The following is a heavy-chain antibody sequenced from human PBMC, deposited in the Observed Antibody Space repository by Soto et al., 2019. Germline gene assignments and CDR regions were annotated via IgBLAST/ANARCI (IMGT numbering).Heavy chain of an antibody. CDR2: INPSGGST. CDR1: GYTFTSYY. V-gene: IGHV1-46*03. CDR3: ARFLWASGSARRYYYYYMDV. Sequence: ASVKVSCKASGYTFTSYYMHWVRQAPGQGLEWMGIINPSGGSTSYAQKFQGRVTMTRDTSTSTVYMELSSLRSEDTAVYYCARFLWASGSARRYYYYYMDVGGKGTTVTVSS. D-gene: IGHD6-25*01. J-gene: IGHJ6*03.